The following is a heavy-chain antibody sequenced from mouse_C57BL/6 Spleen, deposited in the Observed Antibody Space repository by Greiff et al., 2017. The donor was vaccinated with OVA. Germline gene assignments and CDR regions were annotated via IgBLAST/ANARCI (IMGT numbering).Heavy chain of an antibody. D-gene: IGHD1-1*01. CDR3: ARNLYYYGSSYWYFDV. V-gene: IGHV5-17*01. J-gene: IGHJ1*03. Sequence: EVMLVASGGGLVKPGGSLKLSCAASGFTFSDYGMHWVRQAPEKGLEWVAYISSGSSTIYYADTVKGRFTISRDNAKNTLFLQMTSLRSEDTAMYYCARNLYYYGSSYWYFDVWGTGTTVTVSS. CDR2: ISSGSSTI. CDR1: GFTFSDYG.